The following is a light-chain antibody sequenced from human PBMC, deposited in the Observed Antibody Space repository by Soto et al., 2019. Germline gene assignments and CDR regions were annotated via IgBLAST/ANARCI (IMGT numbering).Light chain of an antibody. J-gene: IGLJ1*01. Sequence: LAQPASVSGSPRQPVTISSPGTNSDVGDYTSVSWYQQHPGKDRKLMVYDVSKRPSGVSNRFSGSKSGNTASLTFSGLQAEDEADYYCSSYTSSSTLVFGTGTKVTVL. CDR1: NSDVGDYTS. CDR3: SSYTSSSTLV. V-gene: IGLV2-14*01. CDR2: DVS.